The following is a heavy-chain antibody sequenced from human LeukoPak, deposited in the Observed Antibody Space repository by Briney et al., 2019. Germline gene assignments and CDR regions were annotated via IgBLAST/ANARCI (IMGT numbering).Heavy chain of an antibody. CDR2: ISSSGSTI. Sequence: GGSLRLSCAASGFTFSSYEMNWVRQAPGKGLEWVSYISSSGSTIYYAASVKGRFTISRDNAKNSLYLQMNSLRAEDTAVYYCARDYGVTPTGYWGQGTLVTVSS. D-gene: IGHD2-8*01. J-gene: IGHJ4*02. CDR1: GFTFSSYE. V-gene: IGHV3-48*03. CDR3: ARDYGVTPTGY.